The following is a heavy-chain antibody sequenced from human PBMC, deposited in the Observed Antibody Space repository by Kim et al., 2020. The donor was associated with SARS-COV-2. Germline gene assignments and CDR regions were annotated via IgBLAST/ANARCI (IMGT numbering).Heavy chain of an antibody. D-gene: IGHD4-17*01. CDR3: ARGAYGDVSFDY. V-gene: IGHV1-18*04. J-gene: IGHJ4*02. CDR1: GYMFTSYG. CDR2: ISARDGNT. Sequence: ASVKVSCKACGYMFTSYGFSWVRQAPGQGLEWLGWISARDGNTKYGQKVQGRVIMTTETSTNTAYMELWSLRSDDTAMYYCARGAYGDVSFDYWGQGTL.